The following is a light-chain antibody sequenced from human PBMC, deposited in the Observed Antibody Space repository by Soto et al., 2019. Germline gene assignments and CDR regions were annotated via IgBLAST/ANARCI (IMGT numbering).Light chain of an antibody. J-gene: IGKJ4*01. V-gene: IGKV3-11*01. CDR2: DAS. Sequence: EIVLTQSPATLSLCPGERATLSCMASQSVSSYVAWYQQKPGQAPRRLIYDASNRATGIPARFSGSGSGTDFTLTISSLEPEDFAVDYCQQRSSWPLLWTFGGGTKVEIK. CDR1: QSVSSY. CDR3: QQRSSWPLLWT.